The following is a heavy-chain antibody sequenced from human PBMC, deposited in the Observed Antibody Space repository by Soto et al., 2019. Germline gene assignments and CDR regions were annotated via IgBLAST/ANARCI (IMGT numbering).Heavy chain of an antibody. CDR2: IYYSGST. CDR1: GGSISSYY. CDR3: AILGHVYSYASSGYREYFQH. D-gene: IGHD3-22*01. V-gene: IGHV4-59*01. Sequence: PSETLSLTCTVSGGSISSYYWSWIRQPPGKGLEWIGYIYYSGSTTYNPSLRSRVTISVDTSTNQFSLKLSSVTAADTAVYSCAILGHVYSYASSGYREYFQHWGQGTLVTVSS. J-gene: IGHJ1*01.